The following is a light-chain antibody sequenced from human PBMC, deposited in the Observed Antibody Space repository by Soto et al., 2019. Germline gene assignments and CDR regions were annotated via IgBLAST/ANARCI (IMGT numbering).Light chain of an antibody. J-gene: IGKJ4*01. V-gene: IGKV3-11*01. CDR2: DAS. Sequence: EILMTQSPVTLSVSPGEGATLSWRASQSVSSYLAWYQQKPGQAPRLLIYDASNRATGIPARFSGSGSGTDFTLTISSLEPEDFAVYYCQQRSNWPPSLTFGGGT. CDR1: QSVSSY. CDR3: QQRSNWPPSLT.